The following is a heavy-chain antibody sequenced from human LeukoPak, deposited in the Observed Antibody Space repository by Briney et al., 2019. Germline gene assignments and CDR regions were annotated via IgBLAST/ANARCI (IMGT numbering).Heavy chain of an antibody. V-gene: IGHV6-1*01. CDR3: AHIPRSSSWFDRYNWFDP. D-gene: IGHD6-13*01. J-gene: IGHJ5*02. CDR2: TYYRSKWYN. Sequence: SQTLSLTCAISGDSVSSNSAAWNWIRQSPSRGLEWLGRTYYRSKWYNDYAVSVKSRITINPDTSKNQFSLQLNSVTPEDTAVYYCAHIPRSSSWFDRYNWFDPWGQGTLVTVSS. CDR1: GDSVSSNSAA.